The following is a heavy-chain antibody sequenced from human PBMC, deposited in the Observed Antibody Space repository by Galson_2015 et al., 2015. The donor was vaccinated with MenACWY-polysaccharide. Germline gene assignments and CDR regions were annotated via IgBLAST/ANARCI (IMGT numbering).Heavy chain of an antibody. J-gene: IGHJ4*01. Sequence: SVKVSCKASGGSFSSFGVSWVRQTPGQGLEWMGGIIPVFETSTYAQKFQGRVTISADKSTTTTFMEVTSLTSEDTAVYYCARVPFRELTMVRGPLDYWG. V-gene: IGHV1-69*06. CDR1: GGSFSSFG. CDR2: IIPVFETS. CDR3: ARVPFRELTMVRGPLDY. D-gene: IGHD3-10*01.